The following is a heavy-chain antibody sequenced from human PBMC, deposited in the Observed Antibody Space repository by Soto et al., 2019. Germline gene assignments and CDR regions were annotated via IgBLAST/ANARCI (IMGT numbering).Heavy chain of an antibody. J-gene: IGHJ6*03. Sequence: GGSLRLSCAASGFTFSDYYMSWIRQAPGKGLEWVSYISSSGSTIYYADSVKGRFTISRDNAKNSLYLQMNSLRAEDTAVYYCARGSARGSGSYPGTHYYMDVWGKGTTVTVSS. CDR2: ISSSGSTI. D-gene: IGHD3-10*01. V-gene: IGHV3-11*01. CDR3: ARGSARGSGSYPGTHYYMDV. CDR1: GFTFSDYY.